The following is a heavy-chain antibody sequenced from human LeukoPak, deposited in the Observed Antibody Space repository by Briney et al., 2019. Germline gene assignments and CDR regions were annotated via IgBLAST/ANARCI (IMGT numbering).Heavy chain of an antibody. J-gene: IGHJ4*02. CDR3: ARDASTVNHANHGADY. CDR2: INGDGSRI. D-gene: IGHD4/OR15-4a*01. CDR1: GVTFSNHW. Sequence: TGGSLRLSCAASGVTFSNHWMHSGRQAPGEGLVWVSRINGDGSRIAYADSVQGRFTISRDNAKNTLHLQMNSLRAEDTALYYCARDASTVNHANHGADYWGQGTLVTVSS. V-gene: IGHV3-74*01.